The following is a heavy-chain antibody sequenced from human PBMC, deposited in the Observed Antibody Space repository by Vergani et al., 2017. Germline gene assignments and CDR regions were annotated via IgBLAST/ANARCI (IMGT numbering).Heavy chain of an antibody. D-gene: IGHD5-18*01. CDR3: ARDRGYPFLGFFDL. CDR2: IIPIFGTA. CDR1: EGTFSSFA. Sequence: QVQLVQSGAEVKKPGSSVKVSCKASEGTFSSFAISWVRQAPGQGLEWMGGIIPIFGTANYAQKFQGRVTITADKSTSTAYMDLSSLRSEDTAVYYCARDRGYPFLGFFDLWGRGTLVTVSS. V-gene: IGHV1-69*06. J-gene: IGHJ2*01.